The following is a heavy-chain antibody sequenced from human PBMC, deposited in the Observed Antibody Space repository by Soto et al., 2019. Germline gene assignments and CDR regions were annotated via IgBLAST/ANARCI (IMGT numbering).Heavy chain of an antibody. D-gene: IGHD3-22*01. CDR2: TYYRSKWYN. CDR3: ARDGREYYDSSGYYLPFGYYYYGMDV. Sequence: PSQTLSLTCAISGDSVSSNSAAWNWIRQSPSRGLEWLGRTYYRSKWYNDYAVSVKSRITINPDTSKNQFSLQLNSVTPEDTAVYYCARDGREYYDSSGYYLPFGYYYYGMDVWGQGTTVTVSS. CDR1: GDSVSSNSAA. J-gene: IGHJ6*02. V-gene: IGHV6-1*01.